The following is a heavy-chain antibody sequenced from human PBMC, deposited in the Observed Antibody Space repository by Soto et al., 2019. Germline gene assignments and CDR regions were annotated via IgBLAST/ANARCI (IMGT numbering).Heavy chain of an antibody. CDR1: GFTFSNNA. D-gene: IGHD2-15*01. CDR2: ISAYNYNS. Sequence: RLVQSGAEVKKPGASVRVSCETSGFTFSNNAFSWVRQAPGQGLEWLGWISAYNYNSNYAQKLQDRVTLSKDTSTRTVFMELRSLSSDDTAVYYCARLYCSGGTCDPASSCMDVWGTGTTVIVSP. CDR3: ARLYCSGGTCDPASSCMDV. J-gene: IGHJ6*04. V-gene: IGHV1-18*01.